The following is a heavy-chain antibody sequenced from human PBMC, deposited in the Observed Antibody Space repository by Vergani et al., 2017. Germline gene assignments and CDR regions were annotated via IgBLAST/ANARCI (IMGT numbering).Heavy chain of an antibody. V-gene: IGHV1-2*02. CDR1: GYTFTGYY. J-gene: IGHJ6*03. CDR2: INPNSGGT. CDR3: ARDGPGDCSRTSCYAWDYYYYDYMDV. Sequence: QVQLVQSGAEVKKPGASVKVSCKASGYTFTGYYMHWVRQAPGQGLEWMGWINPNSGGTNYAQKFQGRVTMTRDTSISTAYMELSRLRADDTAVYYCARDGPGDCSRTSCYAWDYYYYDYMDVWGKGTTVTVSS. D-gene: IGHD2-2*01.